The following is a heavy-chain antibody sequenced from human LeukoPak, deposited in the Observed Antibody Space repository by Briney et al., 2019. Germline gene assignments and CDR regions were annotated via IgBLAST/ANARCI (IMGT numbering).Heavy chain of an antibody. Sequence: SVKVSCKASGGTFSSYAISWVRQAPGQGLEWMGGIIPIFGTANYAQEFQGRVTITADESTSTAYMELSSLRSEDTAVYYCARLNTYYYDSSGYPMYYFDYWGQGTLVTVSS. J-gene: IGHJ4*02. CDR3: ARLNTYYYDSSGYPMYYFDY. CDR2: IIPIFGTA. V-gene: IGHV1-69*13. CDR1: GGTFSSYA. D-gene: IGHD3-22*01.